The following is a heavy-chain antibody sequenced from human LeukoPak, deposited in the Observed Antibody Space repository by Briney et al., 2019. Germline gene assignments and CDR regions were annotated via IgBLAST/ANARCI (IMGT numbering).Heavy chain of an antibody. CDR2: IYYSGST. Sequence: SETLSLTCTVSGGSISSFYWSWIRQPPGKGLEWIGYIYYSGSTNYNPSLKSRVTISVDTSKNQFSLRLSSVTAADTAVYYCTKSSYYYYMDVWGKGTTVTVSS. CDR1: GGSISSFY. J-gene: IGHJ6*03. D-gene: IGHD6-6*01. V-gene: IGHV4-59*01. CDR3: TKSSYYYYMDV.